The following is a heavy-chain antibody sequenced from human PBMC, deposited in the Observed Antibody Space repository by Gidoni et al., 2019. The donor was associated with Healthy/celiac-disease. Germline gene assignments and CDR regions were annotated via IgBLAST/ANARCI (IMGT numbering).Heavy chain of an antibody. CDR2: ISTAGNT. V-gene: IGHV3-13*01. D-gene: IGHD1-26*01. Sequence: EVQLVESGGGLVQPGGSLRLPCAASGFTFSSYDMHWVRQATGKGLEWVSAISTAGNTYYPGSVKGRFTISRENAKNSLYLQMNSLGAGDTAVYYCARGGGSYADAFDIWGQGTMVTVSS. CDR3: ARGGGSYADAFDI. J-gene: IGHJ3*02. CDR1: GFTFSSYD.